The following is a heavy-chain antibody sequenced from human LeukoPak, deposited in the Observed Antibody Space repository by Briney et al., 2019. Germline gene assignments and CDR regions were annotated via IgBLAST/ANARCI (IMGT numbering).Heavy chain of an antibody. Sequence: SVKVSCKASGGTFSSYAISWVRQAPGQGLEWMGGIIPIFGTANYAQKFQGRVTITADKSTSTAYMELSSLRSEDTAVYYCASAGYSSSWYFGFDYWGQGTLVTVSS. D-gene: IGHD6-13*01. CDR2: IIPIFGTA. CDR1: GGTFSSYA. V-gene: IGHV1-69*06. J-gene: IGHJ4*02. CDR3: ASAGYSSSWYFGFDY.